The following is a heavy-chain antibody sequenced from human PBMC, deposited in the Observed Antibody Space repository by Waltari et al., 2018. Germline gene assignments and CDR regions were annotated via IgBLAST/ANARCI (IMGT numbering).Heavy chain of an antibody. J-gene: IGHJ4*02. V-gene: IGHV4-59*01. CDR3: GRSYDFWSGYPLDY. Sequence: QVQLQESGPGLVKPSETLSLTCAVSGDSINNYYWHWIRQPPGKELEWIGYIAYNGRTNYNPSLKSRVTISVDTSKTQFSLKLTSVTAADTAVYYCGRSYDFWSGYPLDYWGPGSLVTVSS. D-gene: IGHD3-3*01. CDR1: GDSINNYY. CDR2: IAYNGRT.